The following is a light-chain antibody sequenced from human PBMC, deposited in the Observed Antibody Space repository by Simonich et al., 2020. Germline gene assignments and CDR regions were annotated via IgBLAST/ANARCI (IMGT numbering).Light chain of an antibody. Sequence: QSALTQPASVSGSPGQSLTISCTGTSSDVGGYNYVSWYQQHPGQAPKLMIYDVSKRPSGVSNRFSGSKSGNTASLTSSGLQAEDEADYYCSSYTSSSNWVFGGGTKLTVL. CDR2: DVS. CDR3: SSYTSSSNWV. V-gene: IGLV2-14*01. CDR1: SSDVGGYNY. J-gene: IGLJ3*02.